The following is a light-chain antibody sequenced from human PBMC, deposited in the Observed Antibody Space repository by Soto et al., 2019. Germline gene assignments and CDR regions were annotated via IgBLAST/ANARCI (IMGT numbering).Light chain of an antibody. CDR3: QHYNTYPWT. CDR1: QSISSW. CDR2: KAS. Sequence: DIQITQSPSTLSASVGDRVTVTCRASQSISSWLAWYQQKAGKAPKLLIYKASALESGVPSRFSGSGSGTEFTLTISSXEPEDFATYHCQHYNTYPWTFGQGTKVDIK. V-gene: IGKV1-5*03. J-gene: IGKJ1*01.